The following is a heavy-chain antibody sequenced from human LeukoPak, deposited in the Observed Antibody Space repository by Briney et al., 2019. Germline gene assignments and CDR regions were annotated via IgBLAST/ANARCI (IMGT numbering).Heavy chain of an antibody. Sequence: GGSLRLSCAVSGFTVSGYYMSWVRQAPGKGLEWVSVIYSGGSTYNADSVKGRFTISRDNSKNSLYLQMNSLKAEDTALYYCARDKIVGATHFDYWGQGTLVTVSS. V-gene: IGHV3-53*01. CDR3: ARDKIVGATHFDY. CDR1: GFTVSGYY. J-gene: IGHJ4*02. D-gene: IGHD1-26*01. CDR2: IYSGGST.